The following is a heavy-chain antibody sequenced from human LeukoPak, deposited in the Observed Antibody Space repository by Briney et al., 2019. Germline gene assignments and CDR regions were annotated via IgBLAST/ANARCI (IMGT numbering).Heavy chain of an antibody. Sequence: ASVKVSCKASGYTFTSYGISWVRQAPGQGLEWMGWISAYNGNTNYAQKLQGRVTMTTDTSTSTAYMELRSLRSDDTAVYYCARGGYPDMRKYYFDYWGQGTLVTVSS. CDR1: GYTFTSYG. J-gene: IGHJ4*02. V-gene: IGHV1-18*01. CDR2: ISAYNGNT. CDR3: ARGGYPDMRKYYFDY. D-gene: IGHD1-14*01.